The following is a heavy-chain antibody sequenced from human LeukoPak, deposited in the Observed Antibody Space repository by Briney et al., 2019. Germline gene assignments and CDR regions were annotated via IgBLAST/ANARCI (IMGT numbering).Heavy chain of an antibody. V-gene: IGHV3-23*01. CDR1: GLTFSSYA. CDR2: MGGSGRST. CDR3: AKDL. J-gene: IGHJ4*02. Sequence: GGSLRLSCAASGLTFSSYAMSWVRQPAGRGLEWVWGMGGSGRSTYYADSVKGRFTISRDNAKNTLYLQMNSLRAEDTAVYYCAKDLWGQGTLVTVSS.